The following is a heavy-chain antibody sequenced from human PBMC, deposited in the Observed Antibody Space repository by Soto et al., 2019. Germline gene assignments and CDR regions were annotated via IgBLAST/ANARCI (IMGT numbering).Heavy chain of an antibody. CDR3: AHSLDYDILTGYGY. Sequence: QITLKESGPTLVKPTQTLTLTCTFSGFSLSTSGVGVGWIRQPPGKALEWLALIYWDGDKRYSPSLKSRLTIATATSKNQVVLTMTNMDPVDTATYYCAHSLDYDILTGYGYWGQGTLVTVSS. CDR1: GFSLSTSGVG. J-gene: IGHJ4*02. V-gene: IGHV2-5*02. D-gene: IGHD3-9*01. CDR2: IYWDGDK.